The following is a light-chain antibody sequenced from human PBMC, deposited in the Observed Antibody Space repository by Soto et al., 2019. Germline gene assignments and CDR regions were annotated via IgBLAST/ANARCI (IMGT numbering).Light chain of an antibody. CDR2: GAS. CDR1: QSVRSN. Sequence: EIVMTQYPATLSVSPGQRESVSCRSSQSVRSNLAWYQQKTGQAPRLLIYGASTRATGIPARFSGSGSGTEFTLTISSLQSEDFAVYYCQQYNNWPPITFGQGTRLEIK. J-gene: IGKJ5*01. CDR3: QQYNNWPPIT. V-gene: IGKV3-15*01.